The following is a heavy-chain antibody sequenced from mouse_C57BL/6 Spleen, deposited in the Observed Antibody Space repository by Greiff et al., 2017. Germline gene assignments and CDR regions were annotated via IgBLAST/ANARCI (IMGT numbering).Heavy chain of an antibody. V-gene: IGHV1-26*01. CDR1: GYTFTDYY. D-gene: IGHD1-1*01. CDR3: ATHYYGSSYWYFDV. Sequence: VQLQQSGPELVKPGASVKISCKASGYTFTDYYMNWVKQSHGKSLEWIGDINPNNGGTSYNQKFKGKATLTVDKSSSTAYMELRSLTSEDSAVDYCATHYYGSSYWYFDVWGTGTTVTVAS. CDR2: INPNNGGT. J-gene: IGHJ1*03.